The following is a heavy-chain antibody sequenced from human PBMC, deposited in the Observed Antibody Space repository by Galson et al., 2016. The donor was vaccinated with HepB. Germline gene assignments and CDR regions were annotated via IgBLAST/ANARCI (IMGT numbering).Heavy chain of an antibody. V-gene: IGHV6-1*01. CDR2: IYYRSEWYN. Sequence: CAISGDSVSSNAASWNLIRQSPSRGLEWLGRIYYRSEWYNEYALSVRSRITITPDISKNQFSLQLNSVTPEDTAVYFFARRSAPLGNFDVWGQGTAVTVSS. CDR1: GDSVSSNAAS. CDR3: ARRSAPLGNFDV. J-gene: IGHJ3*01. D-gene: IGHD2-15*01.